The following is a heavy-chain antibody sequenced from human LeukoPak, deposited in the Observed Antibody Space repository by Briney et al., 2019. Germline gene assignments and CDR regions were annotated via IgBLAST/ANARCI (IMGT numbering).Heavy chain of an antibody. CDR3: ASGQGDYGDSFDY. Sequence: SVKVSCKASGGTFGSYAISWVRQAPGQGLEWMGRIIPIFGTANYAQKFQGRVTITTDESTSTAYMELCSLRSEDTAVYYCASGQGDYGDSFDYWGQGTLVTVSS. J-gene: IGHJ4*02. V-gene: IGHV1-69*05. CDR1: GGTFGSYA. D-gene: IGHD4-17*01. CDR2: IIPIFGTA.